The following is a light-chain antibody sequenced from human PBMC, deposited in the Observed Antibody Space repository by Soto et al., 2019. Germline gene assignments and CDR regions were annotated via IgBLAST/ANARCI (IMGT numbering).Light chain of an antibody. J-gene: IGLJ2*01. CDR3: SSYTSSSTYVV. CDR1: SSDVGGYNY. V-gene: IGLV2-14*01. CDR2: DVS. Sequence: QSALTQPASVSGSPGQSFTISCTGTSSDVGGYNYVSWYQQHPGKAPKLMIYDVSNRPSGVSNRFSGSKSGNTASLTISGLQDEDEADYYCSSYTSSSTYVVFGGGTKLTVL.